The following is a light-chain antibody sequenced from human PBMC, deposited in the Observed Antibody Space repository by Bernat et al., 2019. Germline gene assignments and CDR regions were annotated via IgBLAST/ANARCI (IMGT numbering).Light chain of an antibody. J-gene: IGLJ2*01. CDR1: SSDVGGYNY. Sequence: QSALTQPPSASGSPGQSVTISCTGTSSDVGGYNYVSWFQQYPGKAPKLIIYEVTRRPAGVPDRFSGSKSDSTASLTVTGLQPEEEADYYCNSYAGSNNVLFGGGTKLTVL. CDR3: NSYAGSNNVL. CDR2: EVT. V-gene: IGLV2-8*01.